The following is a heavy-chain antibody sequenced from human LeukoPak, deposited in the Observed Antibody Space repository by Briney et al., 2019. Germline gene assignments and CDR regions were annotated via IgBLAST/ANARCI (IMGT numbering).Heavy chain of an antibody. CDR1: GGSFSGYY. Sequence: SETLSLTCAVYGGSFSGYYWSWIRQPPGKGLEWIGEINHSGSTNYNPSLKSRVTISVDTSKNQFSLKLSSVTAADTAVYYCARGGTLDYYYYYGMGVWGQGTTVTVSS. J-gene: IGHJ6*02. CDR3: ARGGTLDYYYYYGMGV. CDR2: INHSGST. D-gene: IGHD2/OR15-2a*01. V-gene: IGHV4-34*01.